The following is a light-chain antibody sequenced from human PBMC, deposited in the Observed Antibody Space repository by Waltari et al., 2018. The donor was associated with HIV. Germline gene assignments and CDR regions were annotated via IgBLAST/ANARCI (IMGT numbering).Light chain of an antibody. J-gene: IGKJ4*01. Sequence: EIVMTQSPAALSVFPGERATLSCRASQSVRSNLAWYQQKPGQAPRPLIYGASTRATGIPARVSGSGSGTEFTLTISSLQSEDFAVYYCQQYNNGPPLTFGGGTKVEIK. CDR2: GAS. CDR1: QSVRSN. V-gene: IGKV3-15*01. CDR3: QQYNNGPPLT.